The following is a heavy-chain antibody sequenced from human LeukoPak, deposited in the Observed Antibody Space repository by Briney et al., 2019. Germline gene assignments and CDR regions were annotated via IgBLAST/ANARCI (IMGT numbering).Heavy chain of an antibody. J-gene: IGHJ4*02. CDR3: ASSGYYTSEGSRNFDY. D-gene: IGHD3-22*01. CDR1: GYTFTDYY. Sequence: ASVKVSCKASGYTFTDYYMHWVRQAPGQGLEWMGWINPNSGGTNYAQKFQGRVTMTRDTSISTAYMELSRLRFDDTAVYYCASSGYYTSEGSRNFDYWGQGTLVTVSS. CDR2: INPNSGGT. V-gene: IGHV1-2*02.